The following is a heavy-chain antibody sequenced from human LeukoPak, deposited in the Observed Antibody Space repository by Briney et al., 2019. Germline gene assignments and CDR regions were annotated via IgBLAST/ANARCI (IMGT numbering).Heavy chain of an antibody. CDR2: ISTSGAGT. D-gene: IGHD6-19*01. J-gene: IGHJ4*02. CDR1: GFTFSSYW. CDR3: AKDSGNSGWYVDN. V-gene: IGHV3-23*01. Sequence: PGGSLRLSCAASGFTFSSYWMHWVRQAPGKGLEWVSSISTSGAGTYYADSVKGRFTISRDNSKNTVYLQMNSLRAEDTAVYYCAKDSGNSGWYVDNWGQGTLVTVSS.